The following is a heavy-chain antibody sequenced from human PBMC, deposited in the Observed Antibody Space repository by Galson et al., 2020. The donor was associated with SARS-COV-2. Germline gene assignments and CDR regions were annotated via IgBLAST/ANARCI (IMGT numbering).Heavy chain of an antibody. D-gene: IGHD2-15*01. J-gene: IGHJ4*02. Sequence: ASETLSLTCTVSGASISSLGSYWTWIRQRPGQGLEWIGNVYHSGSNDYNPSLRRRVAISVDTSKNQLSLTLTSVTAADTAVYYCARESREYCSGSRCHGNLSYFTSWGQGTQVTVSS. V-gene: IGHV4-31*03. CDR3: ARESREYCSGSRCHGNLSYFTS. CDR1: GASISSLGSY. CDR2: VYHSGSN.